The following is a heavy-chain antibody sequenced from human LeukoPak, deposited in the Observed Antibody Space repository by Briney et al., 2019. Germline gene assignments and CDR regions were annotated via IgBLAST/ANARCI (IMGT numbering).Heavy chain of an antibody. CDR3: ARVDNNGGNTLYFDY. D-gene: IGHD4-23*01. CDR1: GGSLSIGDYS. J-gene: IGHJ4*02. Sequence: SETLSLTCGLSGGSLSIGDYSGRWIRQPRGKGLEWHGYIYHSGSTYYNPSLKSRVTISVDRSKNQFSLKLSSVTAADTAVYYCARVDNNGGNTLYFDYWGQGTLVTVSS. CDR2: IYHSGST. V-gene: IGHV4-30-2*01.